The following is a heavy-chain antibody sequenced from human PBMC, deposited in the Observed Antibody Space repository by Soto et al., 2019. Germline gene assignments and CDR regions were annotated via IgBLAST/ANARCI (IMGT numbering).Heavy chain of an antibody. CDR2: ISISSSDR. CDR3: VRGMNPLF. J-gene: IGHJ4*01. CDR1: GFTLRTYT. Sequence: AGGSLRLSCAASGFTLRTYTMNWVRQAPGKGLEWVSSISISSSDRYYADSVRGRFTISRDNAKNALYLQTNSLRADDTAVYFCVRGMNPLFGGQGTLVTVSS. V-gene: IGHV3-21*06.